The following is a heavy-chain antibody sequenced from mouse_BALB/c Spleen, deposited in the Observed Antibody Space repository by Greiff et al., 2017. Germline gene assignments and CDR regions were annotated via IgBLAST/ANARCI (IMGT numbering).Heavy chain of an antibody. J-gene: IGHJ3*01. CDR1: GYTFTSYY. CDR3: AREGGGLTGRWFAY. V-gene: IGHV1S56*01. D-gene: IGHD4-1*01. CDR2: IYPGNVNT. Sequence: VKLQESGPELVKPGASVRISCKASGYTFTSYYIHWVKQRPGQGLEWIGWIYPGNVNTKYNEKFKGKATLTADKSSSTAYMQLSSLTSEDSAVYFCAREGGGLTGRWFAYWGQGTLVTVSA.